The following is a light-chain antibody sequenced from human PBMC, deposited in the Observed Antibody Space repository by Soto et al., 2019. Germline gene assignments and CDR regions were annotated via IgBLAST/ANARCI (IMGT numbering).Light chain of an antibody. CDR2: GAS. J-gene: IGKJ1*01. V-gene: IGKV1-6*01. CDR1: QDIGND. Sequence: AIQMTQSPSSLSAFVGDRVTLSCRASQDIGNDLGWYQQKPGKAPKRLIYGASSLESGVPSRFRGSGSSTDFTLTLSSVKPGDFATYYCLQDRSYPWTFGHGTNVEV. CDR3: LQDRSYPWT.